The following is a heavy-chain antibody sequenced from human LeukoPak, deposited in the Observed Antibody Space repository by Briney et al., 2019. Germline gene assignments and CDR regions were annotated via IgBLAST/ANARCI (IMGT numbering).Heavy chain of an antibody. V-gene: IGHV5-51*01. D-gene: IGHD6-19*01. Sequence: GEFLKISCKGSGNSFTSYWIGWVRQIPGKGLEWMGIIYPGDSDTRYSPSFQGQVTISADKSISTAYLQWSSLKASDTAMYYCARRREQWLGRSFDYWGQGTLVTVSS. J-gene: IGHJ4*02. CDR1: GNSFTSYW. CDR3: ARRREQWLGRSFDY. CDR2: IYPGDSDT.